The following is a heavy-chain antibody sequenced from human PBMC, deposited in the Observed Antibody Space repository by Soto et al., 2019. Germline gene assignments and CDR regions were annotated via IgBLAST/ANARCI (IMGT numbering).Heavy chain of an antibody. V-gene: IGHV3-7*04. Sequence: LRLSCAASGFNFNSHWMNWVRQAPGKGLEWVANIKEDGSETNYVHSVKGRFTVSRDDGKNSLYLQMDSLRVEDTAVYYCARAGASCYCSDYGGPGTLVTVSS. J-gene: IGHJ4*02. CDR2: IKEDGSET. D-gene: IGHD2-21*01. CDR1: GFNFNSHW. CDR3: ARAGASCYCSDY.